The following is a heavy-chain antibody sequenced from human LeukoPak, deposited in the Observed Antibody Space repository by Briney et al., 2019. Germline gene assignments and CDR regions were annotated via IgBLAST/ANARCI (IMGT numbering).Heavy chain of an antibody. V-gene: IGHV1-2*06. J-gene: IGHJ6*03. Sequence: ASVKVSCKASGYTFTGYYMHWVRQAPGQGPEWMGRINPNSGGTNYAQKFQGRVTMTRDTSISTAYMELSRMRSDDTAVYYCARDYKSGSYYYYYYYYMDVWGKGTTVTVSS. CDR2: INPNSGGT. D-gene: IGHD1-26*01. CDR3: ARDYKSGSYYYYYYYYMDV. CDR1: GYTFTGYY.